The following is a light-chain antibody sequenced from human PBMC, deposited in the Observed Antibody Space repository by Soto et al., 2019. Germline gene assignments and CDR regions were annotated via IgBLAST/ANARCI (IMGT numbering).Light chain of an antibody. Sequence: SYELTQPPSVSEAPGKTARITCGGNNIGSKSVHWYQQKPGQAPVVVIYYDRDRPSGIPERFSGSNSGNTATLTISRVEAGDEADCYCQVWDSSSDHPVFGGGTKLTVL. V-gene: IGLV3-21*04. CDR3: QVWDSSSDHPV. CDR2: YDR. J-gene: IGLJ2*01. CDR1: NIGSKS.